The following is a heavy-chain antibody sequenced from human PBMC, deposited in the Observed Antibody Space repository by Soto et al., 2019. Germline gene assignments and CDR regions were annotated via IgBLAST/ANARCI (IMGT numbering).Heavy chain of an antibody. J-gene: IGHJ6*02. CDR1: GYTFTSYG. CDR2: ISAYNGNT. V-gene: IGHV1-18*01. D-gene: IGHD3-10*01. CDR3: ARESYYGSGVHKYYYYGMDV. Sequence: ASVKVSCKASGYTFTSYGISWVRQAPGQRLERMGWISAYNGNTNYAQKLQGRVTMNTDTSTSTAYMELRSLRSDDTAVYYCARESYYGSGVHKYYYYGMDVWGQGTTVTVSS.